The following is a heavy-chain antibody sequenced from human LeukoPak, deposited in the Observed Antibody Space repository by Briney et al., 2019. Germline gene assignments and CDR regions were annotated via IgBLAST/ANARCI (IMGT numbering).Heavy chain of an antibody. CDR2: IYYSGST. V-gene: IGHV4-31*03. CDR1: GGSISSGGYY. J-gene: IGHJ5*02. CDR3: ARGEEDVLLWFGDPGHWFDP. D-gene: IGHD3-10*01. Sequence: SETLSLTCTVSGGSISSGGYYWSWIRQHPGKGLEWIGYIYYSGSTYYNPSLKSRVTISVDTSKNQFSLKLSSVTAADTAVYYCARGEEDVLLWFGDPGHWFDPWGQGTLVTVSS.